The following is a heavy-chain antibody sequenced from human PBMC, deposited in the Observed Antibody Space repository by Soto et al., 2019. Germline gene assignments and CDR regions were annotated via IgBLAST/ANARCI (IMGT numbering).Heavy chain of an antibody. CDR3: ARVFSDSSSFFDP. CDR1: GGSLSSSSYY. D-gene: IGHD6-13*01. Sequence: PSETLSLTCTVSGGSLSSSSYYWGWIRQPPGKGLEWIGNIYYSGSTYYNPSLKSRVTISVDTSKNQFSLKLSSVTAADTAVYYCARVFSDSSSFFDPWGQGTLVTVSS. J-gene: IGHJ5*02. CDR2: IYYSGST. V-gene: IGHV4-39*07.